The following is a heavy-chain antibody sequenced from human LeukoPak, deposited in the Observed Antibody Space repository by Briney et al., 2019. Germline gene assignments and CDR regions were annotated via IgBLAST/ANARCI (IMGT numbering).Heavy chain of an antibody. V-gene: IGHV3-7*01. J-gene: IGHJ4*02. Sequence: QPGGSLRLSCAASGFTFSSYWMSWVRQAPGKGLGWVANIKQDGSEKYYVDSVKGRFTISRDNAKNSLYLQMNSLRAEDTAVYYCARGHSVGWELGVCDYWGQGTLVTVAS. CDR2: IKQDGSEK. D-gene: IGHD1-26*01. CDR1: GFTFSSYW. CDR3: ARGHSVGWELGVCDY.